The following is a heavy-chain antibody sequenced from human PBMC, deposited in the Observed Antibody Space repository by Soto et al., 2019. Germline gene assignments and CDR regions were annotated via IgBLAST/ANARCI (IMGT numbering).Heavy chain of an antibody. CDR3: VSWVSAHFDY. Sequence: VGSLRLSCAASGFTFDSPYSHGMSWVRQSPGKGPEWVSTISSNGANTHYAESVKGRFTISKDASRNTVHLHMNSLRAEDTATYFCVSWVSAHFDYWGHGTPVTVSS. CDR1: GFTFDSPYSHG. J-gene: IGHJ4*01. CDR2: ISSNGANT. V-gene: IGHV3-23*01. D-gene: IGHD2-8*01.